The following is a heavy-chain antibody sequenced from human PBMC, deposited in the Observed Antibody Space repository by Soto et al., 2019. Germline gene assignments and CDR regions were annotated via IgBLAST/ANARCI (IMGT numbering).Heavy chain of an antibody. Sequence: SETLSLTCAVYGGSFSGYYWSWIRQPPGKGLEWIGEINHSGSTNYNPSLKSRVTISVDTSKNQFSLRLSSVTAADTAVYYCASTFGGVIVNDAFDIWGQGTMVTVSS. CDR3: ASTFGGVIVNDAFDI. D-gene: IGHD3-16*02. J-gene: IGHJ3*02. V-gene: IGHV4-34*01. CDR1: GGSFSGYY. CDR2: INHSGST.